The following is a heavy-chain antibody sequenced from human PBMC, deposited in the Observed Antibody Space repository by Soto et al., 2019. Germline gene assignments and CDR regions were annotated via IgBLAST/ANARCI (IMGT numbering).Heavy chain of an antibody. V-gene: IGHV3-23*01. J-gene: IGHJ4*02. CDR1: AFTFSNYA. CDR2: IAGNGGDI. CDR3: AKKYYGNYPFDH. D-gene: IGHD1-7*01. Sequence: LRLSCEGSAFTFSNYAMAWVRQAPGKGLEWVSSIAGNGGDISYADSVKGRFTISRDNSKSTLFLQMDSLRAEDTAIYYCAKKYYGNYPFDHWGQGTLVTVSS.